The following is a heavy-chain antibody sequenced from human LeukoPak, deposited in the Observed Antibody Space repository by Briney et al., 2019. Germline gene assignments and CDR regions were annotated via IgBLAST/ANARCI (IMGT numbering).Heavy chain of an antibody. Sequence: SQTLSLTCAISGNSVSSNSAAWNWIRQSPSRGLEWLGRTYYRSKWYNDYAVSVKSRITINPDTSKNQFSLQLNSVTTADTAVYYCARLSYDYGSGTTLHFDYWGQGTLVTVSS. V-gene: IGHV6-1*01. J-gene: IGHJ4*02. D-gene: IGHD3-10*01. CDR1: GNSVSSNSAA. CDR3: ARLSYDYGSGTTLHFDY. CDR2: TYYRSKWYN.